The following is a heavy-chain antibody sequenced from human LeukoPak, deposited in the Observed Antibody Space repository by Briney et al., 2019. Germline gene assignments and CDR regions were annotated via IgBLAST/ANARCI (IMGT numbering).Heavy chain of an antibody. CDR2: VYHSGST. D-gene: IGHD1-26*01. V-gene: IGHV4-4*02. J-gene: IGHJ5*02. Sequence: SETLSLTCAVSGGSISSSNWWSWVRQPPGKGLEWIGEVYHSGSTNYNPSLKSRVTISVDKSKNQFSLKLSSVTAADTAVYYCARGHLYSGSYGGWFDPWGQGTLVTVSS. CDR3: ARGHLYSGSYGGWFDP. CDR1: GGSISSSNW.